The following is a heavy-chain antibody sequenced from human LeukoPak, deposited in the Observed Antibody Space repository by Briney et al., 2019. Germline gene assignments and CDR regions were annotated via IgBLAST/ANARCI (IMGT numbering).Heavy chain of an antibody. CDR1: GVSISSYY. Sequence: SETLSLTCTVSGVSISSYYWSWIRQPPGKGLEWIGYIYTSGGTNYSPSLKSRVIISVDASKNQFSLKLTSVTAADTAVYFCARHRSVSAYEAFHIWGQGTMVTVSS. D-gene: IGHD2-21*01. J-gene: IGHJ3*02. V-gene: IGHV4-4*09. CDR2: IYTSGGT. CDR3: ARHRSVSAYEAFHI.